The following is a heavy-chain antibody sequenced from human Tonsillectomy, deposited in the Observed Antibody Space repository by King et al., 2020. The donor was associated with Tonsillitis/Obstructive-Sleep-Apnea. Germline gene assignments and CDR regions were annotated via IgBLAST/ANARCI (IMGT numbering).Heavy chain of an antibody. D-gene: IGHD7-27*01. CDR2: ISDSGST. V-gene: IGHV4-59*01. J-gene: IGHJ6*02. CDR3: ARGNWGVRDG. CDR1: GGSISSFY. Sequence: HVQLQESGPGLVKSSETLSLTCTVSGGSISSFYWSWIRQPPGKGLEWIGYISDSGSTNYNPYLKSRVTISLDTSKNQFSLKVNSVTAADTAVYYCARGNWGVRDGWGQGTTVTVSS.